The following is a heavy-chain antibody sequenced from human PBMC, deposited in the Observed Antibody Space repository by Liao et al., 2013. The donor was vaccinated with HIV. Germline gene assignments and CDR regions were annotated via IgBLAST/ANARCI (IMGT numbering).Heavy chain of an antibody. D-gene: IGHD3-10*01. CDR3: ARLHYHYYMDV. Sequence: QVQLQESGPGLVKPSGTLSLTCTVSGDSISSSTYHWGWIRQPPGKGLEWIGTIFYSGSTYFSPSLKSRVTMSINTSKSQFSLKLTSMTAADTAVYYCARLHYHYYMDVWGNGPRSPSP. V-gene: IGHV4-39*07. CDR1: GDSISSSTYH. CDR2: IFYSGST. J-gene: IGHJ6*03.